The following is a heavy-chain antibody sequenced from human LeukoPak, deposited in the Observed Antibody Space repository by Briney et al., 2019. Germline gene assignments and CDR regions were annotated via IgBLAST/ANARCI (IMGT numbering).Heavy chain of an antibody. J-gene: IGHJ6*03. V-gene: IGHV1-18*01. CDR3: ARVEVHPRRFYYYMDV. D-gene: IGHD3-16*01. CDR1: GYTFTSFG. CDR2: ISADTVNS. Sequence: GASVKVSCKTSGYTFTSFGIGWVRQAPGQGLELMGWISADTVNSNVAQKLQDRVAMTTDTSTNTAYMELRSLRYDDTAVYYCARVEVHPRRFYYYMDVWGKGTTVTISS.